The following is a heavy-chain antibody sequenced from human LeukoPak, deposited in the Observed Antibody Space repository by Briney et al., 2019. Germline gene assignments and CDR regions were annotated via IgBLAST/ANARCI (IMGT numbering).Heavy chain of an antibody. V-gene: IGHV3-23*01. J-gene: IGHJ4*02. CDR3: AKSGYNRFDY. Sequence: GGSLRLSCAASGFTFSSYAMSWVRQAPGKGLEWVSSFSGSGGSTYYADSVKGRFAISRDNSKNTLYLQMISLRAEDTAVYYCAKSGYNRFDYWGQGTLVTVSS. CDR2: FSGSGGST. D-gene: IGHD5-24*01. CDR1: GFTFSSYA.